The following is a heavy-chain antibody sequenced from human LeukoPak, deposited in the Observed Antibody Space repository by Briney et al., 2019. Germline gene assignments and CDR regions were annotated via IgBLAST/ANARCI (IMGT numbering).Heavy chain of an antibody. CDR1: GYTFTSYH. CDR3: ARVIGIVGAGGAFDI. V-gene: IGHV1-46*01. J-gene: IGHJ3*02. D-gene: IGHD1-26*01. Sequence: ASVKVSCKASGYTFTSYHMHWVRQAPGQGLEWMGLINLSGGSTTYAQRFQGRVTLTRDTSKNQFSLKLSSVTAADTAVYYCARVIGIVGAGGAFDIWGQGTMVTVSS. CDR2: INLSGGST.